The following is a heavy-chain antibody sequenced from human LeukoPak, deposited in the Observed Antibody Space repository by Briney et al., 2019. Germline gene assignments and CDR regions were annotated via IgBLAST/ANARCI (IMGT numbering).Heavy chain of an antibody. Sequence: PGRSLRLSCAASGFTLSSYGMHWVRQAPGKGLGWVAVIWYDGRNKYYAVSVKGRFTISRDNSKNTLYLQMNSLRAEDTAVYYCARSHGAGIIYYYYGMDVWGQGTTVTVSS. V-gene: IGHV3-33*01. D-gene: IGHD6-19*01. CDR3: ARSHGAGIIYYYYGMDV. CDR1: GFTLSSYG. CDR2: IWYDGRNK. J-gene: IGHJ6*02.